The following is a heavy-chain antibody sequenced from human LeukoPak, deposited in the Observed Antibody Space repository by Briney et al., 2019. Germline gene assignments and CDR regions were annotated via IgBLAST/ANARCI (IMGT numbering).Heavy chain of an antibody. CDR2: MNPNSGNT. CDR1: GYTFTSYD. CDR3: ARGYCSSTSCAPKHGMDV. V-gene: IGHV1-8*01. J-gene: IGHJ6*02. Sequence: ASVKVSCKASGYTFTSYDINWVRQATGQGLEWMGWMNPNSGNTGYAQKFQGRVTMTRNTSISTAYMELSSLRSDDTAVYYCARGYCSSTSCAPKHGMDVWGQGTTVTVSS. D-gene: IGHD2-2*01.